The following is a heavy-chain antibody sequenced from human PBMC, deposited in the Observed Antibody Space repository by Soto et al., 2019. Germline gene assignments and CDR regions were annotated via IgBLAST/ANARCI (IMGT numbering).Heavy chain of an antibody. CDR2: VTGNSNYI. J-gene: IGHJ4*02. CDR3: ARDTREGSTRAFDY. Sequence: GGSLRLSCAASGFTFSDHQMAWIRQAPGKGLEWVSYVTGNSNYIKYADSVKGRFTISRDNAKNSLYLQMNSLRDEDTAVYYCARDTREGSTRAFDYWGQGTLVTVSS. V-gene: IGHV3-11*06. D-gene: IGHD2-2*01. CDR1: GFTFSDHQ.